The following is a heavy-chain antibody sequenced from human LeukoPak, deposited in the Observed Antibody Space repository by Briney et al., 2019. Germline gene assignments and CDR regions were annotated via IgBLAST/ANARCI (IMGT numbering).Heavy chain of an antibody. Sequence: SVKVSCKASGGTFGTSVISWVRQAPGQGLEWMGEIIPIFGTASYAQKFQGRVTITADESTTTAYMELSSLRSEDTAVYYCARANDYTNPRGDYWDQGTLVTVSS. D-gene: IGHD4-11*01. CDR1: GGTFGTSV. CDR3: ARANDYTNPRGDY. CDR2: IIPIFGTA. J-gene: IGHJ4*02. V-gene: IGHV1-69*13.